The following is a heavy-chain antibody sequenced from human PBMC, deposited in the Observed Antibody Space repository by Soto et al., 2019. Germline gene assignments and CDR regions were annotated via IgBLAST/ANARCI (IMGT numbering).Heavy chain of an antibody. V-gene: IGHV3-23*01. CDR2: ISGSGGST. D-gene: IGHD6-6*01. CDR1: GFTFGSYA. Sequence: GGSLRLSCAASGFTFGSYAMSWVRQAPGKGLEWVSAISGSGGSTYYADSVKGRFTISRDNSKNTLYLQMNSLRAEDTAVYYCAKAPDRYSSSSSFLDYWGQGTLVTVSS. J-gene: IGHJ4*02. CDR3: AKAPDRYSSSSSFLDY.